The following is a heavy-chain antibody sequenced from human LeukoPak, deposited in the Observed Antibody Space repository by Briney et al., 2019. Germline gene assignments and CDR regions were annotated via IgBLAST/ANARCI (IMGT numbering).Heavy chain of an antibody. V-gene: IGHV4-59*01. J-gene: IGHJ4*02. CDR3: ARVVRAAAGKGAFDY. D-gene: IGHD6-13*01. CDR1: GGSISSYY. CDR2: IYYSGST. Sequence: SETLSLTCTVSGGSISSYYWGWIRQPPGKGLEWIGYIYYSGSTNYNPSLKSRVTISVDTSKNQFSLKLSSVTAADTAVYYCARVVRAAAGKGAFDYWGQGTLVTVSS.